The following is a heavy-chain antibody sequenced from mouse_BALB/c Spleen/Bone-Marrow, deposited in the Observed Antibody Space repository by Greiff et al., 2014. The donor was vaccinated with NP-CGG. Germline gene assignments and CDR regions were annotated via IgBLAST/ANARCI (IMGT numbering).Heavy chain of an antibody. CDR2: INPGGGGT. J-gene: IGHJ4*01. V-gene: IGHV1-54*01. Sequence: VQLQQSGAELVRPGTSVKVSCEASGYAFTNYLIEWVKQRPGQGLEWIGVINPGGGGTNYNEKFKAKATLTADKSSSTAYMQLSSLTSDDSAVYFCARCLTGTSAMDYWGQGTSVTVSS. D-gene: IGHD4-1*01. CDR1: GYAFTNYL. CDR3: ARCLTGTSAMDY.